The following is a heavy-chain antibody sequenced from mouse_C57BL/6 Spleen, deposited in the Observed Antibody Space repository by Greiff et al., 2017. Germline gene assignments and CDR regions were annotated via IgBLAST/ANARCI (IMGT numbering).Heavy chain of an antibody. CDR1: GFTFSSYT. D-gene: IGHD1-1*01. CDR2: ISGGGGNT. CDR3: ARHQGVYYGSSYLYFNF. V-gene: IGHV5-9*01. Sequence: EVKLVESGGGLVKPGGSLKLSCAASGFTFSSYTMSWVRQTPEKRLEWVATISGGGGNTYYPDSVKGRFTISRDNAKNTLYLQMSSLRSEDTPFYYCARHQGVYYGSSYLYFNFWCTGTTVTVSS. J-gene: IGHJ1*03.